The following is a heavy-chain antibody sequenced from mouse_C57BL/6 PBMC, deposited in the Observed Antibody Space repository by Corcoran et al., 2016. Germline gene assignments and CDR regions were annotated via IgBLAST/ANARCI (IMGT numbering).Heavy chain of an antibody. CDR2: IYPRSGNT. Sequence: QVQLQQSGAELARPGASVKLSCKASGYTFTSYGISWVKQRTGQGLEWIGEIYPRSGNTYYNEKFKGKATLTADKSSSTVYMELSRLTSEDSAVYFCARHYYYSNSYAMDYWGQGTSVTVSS. D-gene: IGHD2-5*01. CDR3: ARHYYYSNSYAMDY. J-gene: IGHJ4*01. V-gene: IGHV1-81*01. CDR1: GYTFTSYG.